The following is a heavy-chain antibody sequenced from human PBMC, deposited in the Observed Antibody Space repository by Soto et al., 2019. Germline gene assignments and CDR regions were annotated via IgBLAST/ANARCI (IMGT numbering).Heavy chain of an antibody. CDR2: IYHSVAT. D-gene: IGHD2-15*01. CDR3: ARDSRYCTDGGCSIIRDAFDV. V-gene: IGHV4-4*02. CDR1: RFYVTNNKY. Sequence: QAQLQESGPGLVRPSGTLSLTCTDSRFYVTNNKYWKWVRQSPGKALEWIGEIYHSVATYYTPSLSGRASISMDRDKNYISLNLTSVTAADTAVYYCARDSRYCTDGGCSIIRDAFDVWGQGTLATVSS. J-gene: IGHJ3*01.